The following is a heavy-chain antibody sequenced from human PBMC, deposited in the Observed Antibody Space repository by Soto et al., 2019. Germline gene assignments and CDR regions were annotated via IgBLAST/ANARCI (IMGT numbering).Heavy chain of an antibody. V-gene: IGHV3-30*18. J-gene: IGHJ4*02. CDR2: ISYDGSNK. D-gene: IGHD2-2*01. CDR1: GFTFSSYG. CDR3: AKDKTHIVVVPAAIELDY. Sequence: GGSLRLSCAASGFTFSSYGMHWVRQAPGQGLEWVAVISYDGSNKYYADSVKGRFTISRDNSKNTLYLQMNSLRAEDTAVYYCAKDKTHIVVVPAAIELDYWGQGTLVTVS.